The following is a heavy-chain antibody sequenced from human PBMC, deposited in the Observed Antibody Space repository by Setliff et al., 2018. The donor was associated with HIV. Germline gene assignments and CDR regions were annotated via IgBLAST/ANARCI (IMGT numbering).Heavy chain of an antibody. J-gene: IGHJ4*02. V-gene: IGHV3-48*03. CDR3: ARDGGTAYDHDY. CDR1: GFTFSSYA. D-gene: IGHD5-12*01. Sequence: GGSLRLSCAASGFTFSSYAMSWVRQAPGKGLEWVSYISSSGGTIYYADSVKGRFTISRDNAKNSLYLQMNSLTAEDTAVYYCARDGGTAYDHDYWGQGTLVTVSS. CDR2: ISSSGGTI.